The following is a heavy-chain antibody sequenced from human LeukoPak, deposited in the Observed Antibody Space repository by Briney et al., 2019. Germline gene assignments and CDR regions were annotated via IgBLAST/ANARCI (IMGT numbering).Heavy chain of an antibody. D-gene: IGHD6-19*01. CDR3: TRGGRGQWLVTDAFDI. V-gene: IGHV1-18*01. Sequence: ASVKVSCKASGYTFTSYGISWVRQAPGQGLEWMGWISAYNGNTNYAQKLQGRVTMTTDTSTSTAYMELRSLRSDDTAVYYCTRGGRGQWLVTDAFDIWGQGTMVTVSS. CDR1: GYTFTSYG. CDR2: ISAYNGNT. J-gene: IGHJ3*02.